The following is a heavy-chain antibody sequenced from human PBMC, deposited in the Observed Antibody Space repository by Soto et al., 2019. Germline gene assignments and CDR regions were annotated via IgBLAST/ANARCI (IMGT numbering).Heavy chain of an antibody. CDR1: GGSISSRSYY. CDR2: IYFSGST. V-gene: IGHV4-39*02. Sequence: SETLSLTCTVSGGSISSRSYYWVWIRQPPGKGLERIGNIYFSGSTYYNPCLKRRVTISVNTSKNHFYLKLSSVTAADPAVYYCASSEFHWGQGTLVTVSS. CDR3: ASSEFH. J-gene: IGHJ4*02. D-gene: IGHD2-21*01.